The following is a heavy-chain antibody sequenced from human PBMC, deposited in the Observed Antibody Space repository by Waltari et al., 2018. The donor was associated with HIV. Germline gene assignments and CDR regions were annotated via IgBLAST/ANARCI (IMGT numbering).Heavy chain of an antibody. Sequence: EVQLVESGGGLVQPGGSLRLSCAASGFTFPTPWVHWVRQAPGKGLVWVSRINPDGTDTRYADSVKGRFTISRDNAKNTVYLQVNSLRGEDTSVYYCARGKDCGGGTCDGYHYYGMDVWGQGTTVTVSS. CDR2: INPDGTDT. CDR3: ARGKDCGGGTCDGYHYYGMDV. V-gene: IGHV3-74*01. D-gene: IGHD2-15*01. J-gene: IGHJ6*02. CDR1: GFTFPTPW.